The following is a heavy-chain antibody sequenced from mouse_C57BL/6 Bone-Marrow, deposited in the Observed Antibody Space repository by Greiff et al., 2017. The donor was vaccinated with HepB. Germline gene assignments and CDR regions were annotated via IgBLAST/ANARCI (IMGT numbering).Heavy chain of an antibody. CDR3: ARQLRDTYYAMDY. D-gene: IGHD3-2*02. CDR2: IDPSDSYT. J-gene: IGHJ4*01. CDR1: GYTFTSYW. V-gene: IGHV1-69*01. Sequence: VQLQQPGAELVMPGASVKLSCKASGYTFTSYWMHWVKQRPGQGLEWIGEIDPSDSYTNYNQKFKGKSTLTVDKSSSTAYMQLSSLTSEDSAVYYCARQLRDTYYAMDYWGQGTSVTVSS.